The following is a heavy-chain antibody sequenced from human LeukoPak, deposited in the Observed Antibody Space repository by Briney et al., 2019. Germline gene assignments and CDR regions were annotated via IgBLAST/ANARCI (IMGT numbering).Heavy chain of an antibody. J-gene: IGHJ4*02. CDR3: AREWGIAVIDY. CDR1: GFTFSSYS. V-gene: IGHV3-21*01. Sequence: GGSLRLSCAASGFTFSSYSMSWVRQAPGKGLEWVSSIISSSSYIYYADSVKGRFTISRDNAKNSLYLQMNSLRAEDTAVYYCAREWGIAVIDYWGQGTLVTVSS. CDR2: IISSSSYI. D-gene: IGHD6-19*01.